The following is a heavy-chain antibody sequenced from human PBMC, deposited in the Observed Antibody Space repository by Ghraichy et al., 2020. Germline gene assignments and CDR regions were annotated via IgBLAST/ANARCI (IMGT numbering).Heavy chain of an antibody. Sequence: SETLSLTCTVSGGSISSSSYYWGWIRQPPGKGLEWIGSIYYSGSTYYNPSLKSRVTISVDTSKNQFSLKLSSVTAADTAVYYCARHGPNSDYGDYRVGAFDIWGQGTMVTVSS. J-gene: IGHJ3*02. CDR2: IYYSGST. V-gene: IGHV4-39*01. CDR3: ARHGPNSDYGDYRVGAFDI. D-gene: IGHD4-17*01. CDR1: GGSISSSSYY.